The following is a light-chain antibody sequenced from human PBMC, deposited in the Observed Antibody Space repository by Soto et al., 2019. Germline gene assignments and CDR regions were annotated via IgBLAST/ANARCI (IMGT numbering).Light chain of an antibody. V-gene: IGKV3-20*01. J-gene: IGKJ1*01. CDR1: QSVSRTY. Sequence: EVVLTQSPCALSLSPGERATLSCRASQSVSRTYLAWYQQKPGQAPRLLIYGASSRATAIPDRFSGSGSGTDFTLTISRLEPEDFAVYYCQQYGSSPRTFGQGTKVAIK. CDR3: QQYGSSPRT. CDR2: GAS.